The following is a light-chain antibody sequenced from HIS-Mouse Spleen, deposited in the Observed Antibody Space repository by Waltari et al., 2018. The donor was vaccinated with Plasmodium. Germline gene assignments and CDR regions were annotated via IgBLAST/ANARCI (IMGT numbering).Light chain of an antibody. J-gene: IGLJ2*01. Sequence: QSALTQPRSVSGSPGQSVTISCTGTSSDVGGYNYVSWYQQHPGKAPKLMIYDVSKRPSGVPVRFSGAKSGNTASLTIAGLQAEDEADYYCCSYAGSYPVFGGGTKLTVL. CDR1: SSDVGGYNY. V-gene: IGLV2-11*01. CDR3: CSYAGSYPV. CDR2: DVS.